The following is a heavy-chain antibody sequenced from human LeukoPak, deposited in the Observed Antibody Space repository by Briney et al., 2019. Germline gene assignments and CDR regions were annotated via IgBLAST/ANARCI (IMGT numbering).Heavy chain of an antibody. CDR2: ISSSGSTI. CDR3: ARGSPSYGGIVFDY. V-gene: IGHV3-48*03. D-gene: IGHD4-23*01. CDR1: GFTFSSYE. J-gene: IGHJ4*02. Sequence: HPGGSLRLSCAASGFTFSSYEMNWVRQAPGKGLEWVSYISSSGSTIYYTDSMKGRFTISRDNAKKSLFLQMNSLRAEDTAVYYCARGSPSYGGIVFDYWGQGTPVTVSS.